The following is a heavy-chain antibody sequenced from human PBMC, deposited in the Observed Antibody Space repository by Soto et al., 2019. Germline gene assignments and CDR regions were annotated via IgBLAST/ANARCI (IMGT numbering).Heavy chain of an antibody. D-gene: IGHD6-13*01. CDR3: ARLQAAAGDNDLTFDY. J-gene: IGHJ4*02. V-gene: IGHV4-34*01. CDR2: INHSGST. Sequence: TSETLSLTCAVYGGSFSGYYWNWIRQPPGKGLEWIGEINHSGSTNYSPSFQGHVTISADKSISTAYLQWSSLKASDTAMYYCARLQAAAGDNDLTFDYWGQGTLVTVSS. CDR1: GGSFSGYY.